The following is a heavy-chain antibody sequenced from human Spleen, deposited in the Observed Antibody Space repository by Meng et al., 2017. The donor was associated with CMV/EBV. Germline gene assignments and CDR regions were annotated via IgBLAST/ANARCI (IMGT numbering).Heavy chain of an antibody. CDR2: ISDSGGST. CDR3: AKSGSSGYYYRDAYYFDY. V-gene: IGHV3-23*01. CDR1: TLSSYA. J-gene: IGHJ4*02. D-gene: IGHD3-22*01. Sequence: TLSSYAMTWVRPAPGKGLEWVSVISDSGGSTFYADSVNGRFTISRDNSKNTLYLQMNTLRAEDTAVYYCAKSGSSGYYYRDAYYFDYWGQGTLVTVSS.